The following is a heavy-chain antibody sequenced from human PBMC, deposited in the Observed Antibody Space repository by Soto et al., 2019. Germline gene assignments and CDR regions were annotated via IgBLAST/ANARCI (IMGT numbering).Heavy chain of an antibody. V-gene: IGHV4-39*01. CDR2: FCYSGST. D-gene: IGHD2-8*01. CDR1: GGSISSGTYS. Sequence: SETLSLTCTVSGGSISSGTYSWGWIRQPPGKGLEWIGTFCYSGSTYYNPSLKSRVTISVDTSKNQFSLKVSSVTAADTAVYYCARLGGYCTTSCYGYYAMDVWGQGTTVTVSS. J-gene: IGHJ6*02. CDR3: ARLGGYCTTSCYGYYAMDV.